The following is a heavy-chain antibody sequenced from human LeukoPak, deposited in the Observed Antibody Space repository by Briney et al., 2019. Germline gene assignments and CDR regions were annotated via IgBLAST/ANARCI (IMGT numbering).Heavy chain of an antibody. J-gene: IGHJ4*02. D-gene: IGHD6-13*01. CDR2: IYHSGST. Sequence: SETLSLTCTVSGYSISSGYYWGWIRQPPGKGLEWIGSIYHSGSTYYNPSLKSRVTISVDTSKNQFSLKLSSVTAADTAVYYCARGQSAAAGNFDYWGQGTLVTVSS. CDR3: ARGQSAAAGNFDY. V-gene: IGHV4-38-2*02. CDR1: GYSISSGYY.